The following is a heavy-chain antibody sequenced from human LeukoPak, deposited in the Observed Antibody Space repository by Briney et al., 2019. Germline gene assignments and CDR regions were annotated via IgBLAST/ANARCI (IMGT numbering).Heavy chain of an antibody. V-gene: IGHV1-2*02. CDR3: AREPYSSSWFSQGGNYYGMDV. J-gene: IGHJ6*02. Sequence: ASVTVSFKSSGYTFTVYYMHWVRQAPGQGLEWMGWINPNSGGTNYAQKFQGRVTMTRDTSISTAYMELSRLRSDDTAVYYCAREPYSSSWFSQGGNYYGMDVWGQGTTVTVSS. D-gene: IGHD6-13*01. CDR2: INPNSGGT. CDR1: GYTFTVYY.